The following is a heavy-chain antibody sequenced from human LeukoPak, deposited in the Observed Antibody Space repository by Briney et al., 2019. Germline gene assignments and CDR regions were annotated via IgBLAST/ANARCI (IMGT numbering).Heavy chain of an antibody. J-gene: IGHJ5*02. D-gene: IGHD6-13*01. CDR2: INNDGSTT. CDR3: ARGYSSSWYNWLDP. V-gene: IGHV3-74*01. Sequence: GGSLRLSCAASGFTFSSYAMHWVRQAPGKGLVWVSQINNDGSTTRYADSVKGRFTISRDNAENTLYLQMNSLRAEDAAVYYCARGYSSSWYNWLDPWGQGTLVTVSS. CDR1: GFTFSSYA.